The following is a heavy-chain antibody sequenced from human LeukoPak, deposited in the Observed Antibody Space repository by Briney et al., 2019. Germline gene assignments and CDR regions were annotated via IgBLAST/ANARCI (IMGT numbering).Heavy chain of an antibody. CDR1: GGSFSGYY. V-gene: IGHV4-34*01. CDR3: ARVPKYFDL. Sequence: PSETLSLTCVVYGGSFSGYYWSWIRQPPGKGLEWIGEINHSGSTNYNPSLKSRVTISVDTSKNQFSLKLSSVTAADTAVYYCARVPKYFDLWGRGTLVTVSS. J-gene: IGHJ2*01. CDR2: INHSGST.